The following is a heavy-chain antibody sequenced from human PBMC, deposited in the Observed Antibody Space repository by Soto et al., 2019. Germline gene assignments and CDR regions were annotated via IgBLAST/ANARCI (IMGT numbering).Heavy chain of an antibody. Sequence: QVQLQESGPGLVKPSETLSLTCTVSGGSISSYYWSWIRQPAGKGLEWIGRIYTSGSTNYNPSLKSRVTVSVDTSKNQFSMKLSSVTAADTAVYYCARGSPFMITFGGVIADGWFDPWGQGTLVTVSS. V-gene: IGHV4-4*07. CDR1: GGSISSYY. CDR2: IYTSGST. CDR3: ARGSPFMITFGGVIADGWFDP. D-gene: IGHD3-16*02. J-gene: IGHJ5*02.